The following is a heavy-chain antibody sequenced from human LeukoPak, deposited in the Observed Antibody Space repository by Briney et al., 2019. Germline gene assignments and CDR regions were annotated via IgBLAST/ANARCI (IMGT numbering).Heavy chain of an antibody. J-gene: IGHJ3*02. CDR1: GFTFNNYA. D-gene: IGHD4-11*01. V-gene: IGHV3-23*01. CDR3: AKASGDYLGPHRALDI. CDR2: LSGSGGIT. Sequence: GGSLRLSCSASGFTFNNYAMLWVRQAPGKGLEWVSGLSGSGGITNYANSVKGRFSISRDNSKNTMSLQMNSLGVEDTALYFCAKASGDYLGPHRALDIRGQGTQVTVS.